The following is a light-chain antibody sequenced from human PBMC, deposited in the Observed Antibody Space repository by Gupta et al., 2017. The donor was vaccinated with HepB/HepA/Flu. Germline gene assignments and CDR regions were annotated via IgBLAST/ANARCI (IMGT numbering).Light chain of an antibody. J-gene: IGLJ2*01. Sequence: SYVLTQPLSVSVALGQTARITCGGNNIGSKNVHWYQQKPGQAPVLVIYRDSNRPSEIPARFSGSNSGNTATLTISRAQARDEADYYCQVWDITTAHVVFGGGTKLTVL. CDR1: NIGSKN. CDR2: RDS. CDR3: QVWDITTAHVV. V-gene: IGLV3-9*01.